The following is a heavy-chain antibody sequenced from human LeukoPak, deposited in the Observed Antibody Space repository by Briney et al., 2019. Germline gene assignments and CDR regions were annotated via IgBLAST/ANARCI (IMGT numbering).Heavy chain of an antibody. V-gene: IGHV4-59*11. CDR2: IYYSGNT. Sequence: SETLSLTCTVSGGSISSHYWSWIRQPPGKGLEWIGYIYYSGNTNYNPSLKSRVTISVDTSKNQFSLKLSSVTAADTAVYYCARKVISVTRDGTRLREARYYYYYFMDVWGKGTTVTVSS. D-gene: IGHD4-11*01. J-gene: IGHJ6*03. CDR3: ARKVISVTRDGTRLREARYYYYYFMDV. CDR1: GGSISSHY.